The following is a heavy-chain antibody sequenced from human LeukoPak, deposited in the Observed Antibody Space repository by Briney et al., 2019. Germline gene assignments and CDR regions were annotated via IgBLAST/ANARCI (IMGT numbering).Heavy chain of an antibody. D-gene: IGHD3-10*01. CDR3: AKGFAGISPYHYGMDG. CDR1: EFTFSRYA. V-gene: IGHV3-13*01. J-gene: IGHJ6*04. CDR2: LGLAGNT. Sequence: GGALRLSCQASEFTFSRYARHWVRQAKGKGWEWSSILGLAGNTSYPGSVKGRFTISGDNSKNTLYLQMNSLRAEDTGVYYCAKGFAGISPYHYGMDGWGKGTTVNGSP.